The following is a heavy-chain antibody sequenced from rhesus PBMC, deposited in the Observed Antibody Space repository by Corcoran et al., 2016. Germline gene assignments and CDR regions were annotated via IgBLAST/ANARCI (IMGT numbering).Heavy chain of an antibody. V-gene: IGHV1-198*02. D-gene: IGHD2-21*01. Sequence: QVQLVQSGAEVKKPVASVKVSCKASGFTFGSYAISWVRQAPGQGLEWMGVIIPLVGITIYAEKFQGRVTITADTSTSTAYMELSSLRSEDTAVYYCARGGDCTGSGCYVEWYFEFWGQGALVTVSS. J-gene: IGHJ1*01. CDR2: IIPLVGIT. CDR1: GFTFGSYA. CDR3: ARGGDCTGSGCYVEWYFEF.